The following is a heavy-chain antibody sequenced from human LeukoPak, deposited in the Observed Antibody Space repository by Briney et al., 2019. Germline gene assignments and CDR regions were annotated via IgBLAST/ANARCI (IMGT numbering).Heavy chain of an antibody. Sequence: GGSLRLSCAASGFTVSSNYMSWVRQAPGKGLEWVSVIYSGGSTYYADSVKGRFTISRDNSKNTLYLQMDSLRAEDTAVYYCARDLGSGWYYFDYWGQGTLVTVSS. D-gene: IGHD6-19*01. CDR1: GFTVSSNY. CDR3: ARDLGSGWYYFDY. V-gene: IGHV3-66*01. J-gene: IGHJ4*02. CDR2: IYSGGST.